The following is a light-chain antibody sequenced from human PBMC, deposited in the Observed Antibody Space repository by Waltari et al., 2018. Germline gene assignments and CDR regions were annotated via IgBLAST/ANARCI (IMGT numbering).Light chain of an antibody. Sequence: DIVMTQSPDSLAVSLGERATINCKFSQSVLYSSKNKIYLAWYQQKPGQPPKLLIYWASTRESGVPDRFSGSGSGTDFTLTISSLQAEYEAVYYCQQYYSTPWTFGQGTKVEIK. CDR3: QQYYSTPWT. CDR2: WAS. CDR1: QSVLYSSKNKIY. J-gene: IGKJ1*01. V-gene: IGKV4-1*01.